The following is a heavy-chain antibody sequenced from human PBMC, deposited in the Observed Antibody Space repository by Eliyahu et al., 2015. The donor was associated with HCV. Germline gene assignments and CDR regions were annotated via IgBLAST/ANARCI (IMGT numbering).Heavy chain of an antibody. V-gene: IGHV3-53*01. D-gene: IGHD3-16*01. J-gene: IGHJ4*02. CDR2: IYSXGST. CDR1: GFTVSSNY. Sequence: EVQXVESGGGLIQPGGSLRLSXAASGFTVSSNYMGXVRQAPGKGLEGVSXIYSXGSTXYADSVKGRXTISRDNSKNXLYLQMNSMRAEDTAVYYCARDWGGGHADYWGQGTLVTVSS. CDR3: ARDWGGGHADY.